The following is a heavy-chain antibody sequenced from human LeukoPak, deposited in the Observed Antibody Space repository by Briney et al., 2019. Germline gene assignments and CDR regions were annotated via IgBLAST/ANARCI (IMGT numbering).Heavy chain of an antibody. D-gene: IGHD6-19*01. CDR2: IHYSGST. V-gene: IGHV4-59*01. CDR1: GGSISSYY. Sequence: SETLSLTCTVSGGSISSYYWSWIRQSSGKGLEWIGNIHYSGSTNQNPSLKSRVTISVDTSKNQFSLKLTSVTAADTAVYYCARFKRAGGWSYFDYWGQGTLATVSS. CDR3: ARFKRAGGWSYFDY. J-gene: IGHJ4*02.